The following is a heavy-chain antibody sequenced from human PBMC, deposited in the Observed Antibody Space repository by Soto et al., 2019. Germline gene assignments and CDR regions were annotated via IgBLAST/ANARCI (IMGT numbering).Heavy chain of an antibody. CDR2: AYYSGST. V-gene: IGHV4-59*13. Sequence: QVRLQESGPGLVKPSETLSLTCAVSSASITNYYWNWIRQPPGKGLEWIGYAYYSGSTNYNPSLKSRVTISVVTSKKEFSLRLSSVTAADTAVYYCARGLSNFDFWGQGALVTVSS. J-gene: IGHJ4*02. CDR3: ARGLSNFDF. D-gene: IGHD4-4*01. CDR1: SASITNYY.